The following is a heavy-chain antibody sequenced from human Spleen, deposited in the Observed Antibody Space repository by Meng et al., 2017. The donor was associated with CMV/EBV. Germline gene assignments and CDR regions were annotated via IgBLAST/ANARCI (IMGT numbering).Heavy chain of an antibody. D-gene: IGHD4-17*01. Sequence: GESLKISCAASGFTFSAYSMNWVRQAPGKGLEWVAFIRYDGSNKYYADSVKGRFTISRDNSKNTLYLQMNSLRAEDTAVYYCAKDNYGDLNNIDYWGQGTLVTVSS. CDR2: IRYDGSNK. CDR1: GFTFSAYS. J-gene: IGHJ4*02. V-gene: IGHV3-30*02. CDR3: AKDNYGDLNNIDY.